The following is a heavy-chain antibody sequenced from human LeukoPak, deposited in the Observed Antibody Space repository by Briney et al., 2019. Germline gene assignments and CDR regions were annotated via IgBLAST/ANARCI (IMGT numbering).Heavy chain of an antibody. D-gene: IGHD6-13*01. CDR2: INTGNGNT. V-gene: IGHV1-3*04. Sequence: ASVKVSCKASGYTFTSYAIHWVRQAPGQRPEWMGWINTGNGNTKYSQKFQGRVTMTTDTSTSTGYMELRSLRSDDTAVYYCARSEGIAAAGDFDYWGQGTLVTVSS. CDR1: GYTFTSYA. CDR3: ARSEGIAAAGDFDY. J-gene: IGHJ4*02.